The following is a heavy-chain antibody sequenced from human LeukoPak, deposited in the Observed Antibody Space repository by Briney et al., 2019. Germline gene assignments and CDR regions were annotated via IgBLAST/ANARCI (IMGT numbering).Heavy chain of an antibody. D-gene: IGHD5-24*01. Sequence: KPSETLSLTCSVSGGSIRSTTYYWGWIRQPPGKGLEWIGYIYYSGSTNYNPSLKSRVTISVDTSKNQFSLKLSSVTAADTAVYYCAREGGYKNWFDPWGQGTLVTVSS. V-gene: IGHV4-61*01. CDR2: IYYSGST. CDR1: GGSIRSTTYY. J-gene: IGHJ5*01. CDR3: AREGGYKNWFDP.